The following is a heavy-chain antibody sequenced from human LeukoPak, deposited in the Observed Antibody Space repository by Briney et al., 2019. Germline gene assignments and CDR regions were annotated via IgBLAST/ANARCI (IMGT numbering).Heavy chain of an antibody. CDR2: ISWNSGSI. D-gene: IGHD6-19*01. J-gene: IGHJ4*02. CDR1: GFTFDDYA. CDR3: AKGGSSGFTIDY. Sequence: PGRSLRLSCAASGFTFDDYAMHWVRHAPGKGLEWVSGISWNSGSIGYADSVKGRFTISRDNAKNSLYLQMNSLRAEDTALYYCAKGGSSGFTIDYWGQGTLVTVSS. V-gene: IGHV3-9*01.